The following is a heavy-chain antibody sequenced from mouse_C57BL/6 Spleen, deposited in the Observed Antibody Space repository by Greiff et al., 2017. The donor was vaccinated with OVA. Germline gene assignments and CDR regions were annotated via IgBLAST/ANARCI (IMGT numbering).Heavy chain of an antibody. Sequence: VQLLQSGADLVRPGASVTLSCTASGYTFTDYEMHWVPQTPVPGLEWFAAIDPDTGGTAYTHPVQGQAIRTADKAYSTAYMELRSLTSEDTAVYYCARPPGFGDWGKGTLVTVAA. V-gene: IGHV1-15*01. CDR3: ARPPGFGD. CDR2: IDPDTGGT. J-gene: IGHJ3*02. CDR1: GYTFTDYE.